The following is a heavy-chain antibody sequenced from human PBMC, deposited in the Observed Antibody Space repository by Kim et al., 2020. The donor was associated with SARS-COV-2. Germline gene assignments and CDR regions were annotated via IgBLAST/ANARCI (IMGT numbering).Heavy chain of an antibody. D-gene: IGHD3-16*02. V-gene: IGHV3-30*07. Sequence: KGRFTISRDKSKTTLYLQMNSLRAEDTAVYYCASLPLRGRLGELSLWNDYWGQGTLVTVSS. J-gene: IGHJ4*02. CDR3: ASLPLRGRLGELSLWNDY.